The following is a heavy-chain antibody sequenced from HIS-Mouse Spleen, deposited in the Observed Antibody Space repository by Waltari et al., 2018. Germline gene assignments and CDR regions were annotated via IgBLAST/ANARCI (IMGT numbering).Heavy chain of an antibody. CDR3: AREIPYSSSWYDWYFDL. Sequence: QLQLQESAPGLVKPSATLSLTCTVSGGSISSSSHYWGGIRPPPGKGLEWIGSIYYSGSTYYNPSLKSRVTISVDTSKNQFSLKLSSVTAADTAVYYCAREIPYSSSWYDWYFDLWGRGTLVTVSS. CDR1: GGSISSSSHY. V-gene: IGHV4-39*07. J-gene: IGHJ2*01. CDR2: IYYSGST. D-gene: IGHD6-13*01.